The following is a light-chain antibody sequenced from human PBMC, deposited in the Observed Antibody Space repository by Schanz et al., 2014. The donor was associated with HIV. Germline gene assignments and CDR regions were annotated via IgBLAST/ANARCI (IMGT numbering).Light chain of an antibody. V-gene: IGKV3-20*01. CDR2: GAS. CDR3: QEYGSSGYT. CDR1: QSVSSNY. Sequence: EIVLTQSPGTLSLSPGERATLSCRASQSVSSNYLAWYQQKPGQAPRLLIYGASSRATGIPDRFSGSGSGTDCTLTISRLEPEDFAVYYCQEYGSSGYTFGQGTKLEI. J-gene: IGKJ2*01.